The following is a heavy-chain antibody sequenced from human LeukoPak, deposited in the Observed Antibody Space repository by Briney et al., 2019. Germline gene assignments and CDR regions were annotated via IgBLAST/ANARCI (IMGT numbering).Heavy chain of an antibody. CDR3: ARGLGCTNGVCYNY. CDR2: MNPNSGNT. CDR1: GYTFTSYD. Sequence: ASVKVSCKASGYTFTSYDINWVRQATGQGLEWMGWMNPNSGNTGYAQKFQGRVNMTRNTSISTAYMELSSPRSEDTAVYYCARGLGCTNGVCYNYWGQGTLATVSS. V-gene: IGHV1-8*01. J-gene: IGHJ4*02. D-gene: IGHD2-8*01.